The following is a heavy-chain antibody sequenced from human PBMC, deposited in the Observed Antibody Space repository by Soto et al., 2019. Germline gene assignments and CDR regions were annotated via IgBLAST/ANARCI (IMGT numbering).Heavy chain of an antibody. J-gene: IGHJ6*03. CDR1: GFTISGNA. CDR3: ARDLSWGAKWYYYMDG. CDR2: ISSSSTNI. D-gene: IGHD3-16*01. Sequence: EVQLVESGGGLVQPGGSLRLSCAASGFTISGNAMNWVRQATGRGLEWVSYISSSSTNIHYADSVRGRFTISRDNAKNSLYLQMNSLRDEDTAVYRCARDLSWGAKWYYYMDGWCKGTTVTVSS. V-gene: IGHV3-48*02.